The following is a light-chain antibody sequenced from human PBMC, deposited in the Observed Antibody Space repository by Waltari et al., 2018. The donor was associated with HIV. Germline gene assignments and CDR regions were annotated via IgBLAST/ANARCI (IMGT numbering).Light chain of an antibody. V-gene: IGKV1-39*01. Sequence: DIQMTQSPSSLSTSVGDRVTITCRASQSISNYLNWYQQKPGKAPKLLIYAASSLQSGVPSRFNGSGSGTDFTLTISSLQPEDVATYYCQQSYSTPFTFGPGTKVDIK. J-gene: IGKJ3*01. CDR3: QQSYSTPFT. CDR2: AAS. CDR1: QSISNY.